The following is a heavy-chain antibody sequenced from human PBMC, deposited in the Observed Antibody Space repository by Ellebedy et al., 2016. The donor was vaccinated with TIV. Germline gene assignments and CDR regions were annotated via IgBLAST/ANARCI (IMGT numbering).Heavy chain of an antibody. J-gene: IGHJ2*01. CDR3: ARVLRITMIVVVITTDWYFDL. V-gene: IGHV4-38-2*02. CDR1: GYSISSGYY. CDR2: IYHSGST. D-gene: IGHD3-22*01. Sequence: SETLSLTCTVSGYSISSGYYWGWIRQPPGKGLEWIGSIYHSGSTYYNPSLKSRVTISVDTSKNQFSLKLSSVTAADTAVYYCARVLRITMIVVVITTDWYFDLWGRGTLVTVSS.